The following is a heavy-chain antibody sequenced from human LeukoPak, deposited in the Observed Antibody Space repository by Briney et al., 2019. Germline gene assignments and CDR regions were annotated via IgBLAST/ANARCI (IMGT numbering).Heavy chain of an antibody. D-gene: IGHD3-10*01. V-gene: IGHV1-2*02. Sequence: ASVKVSCKASGYTFNGYYIHWVRQAPGQGPEWMGWMNPDSGITKYAQKFQGRVTMTTDTSITTVYMELRRLTSADTAVYYFARNYHGSGTDLPPEYYSGMDVWGQGTTVIVS. CDR1: GYTFNGYY. CDR2: MNPDSGIT. CDR3: ARNYHGSGTDLPPEYYSGMDV. J-gene: IGHJ6*02.